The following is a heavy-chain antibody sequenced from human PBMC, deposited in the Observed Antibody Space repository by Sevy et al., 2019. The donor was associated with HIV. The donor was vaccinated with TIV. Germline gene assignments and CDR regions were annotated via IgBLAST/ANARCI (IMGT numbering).Heavy chain of an antibody. Sequence: GGSLILSCAASGFTFSSYAMHWVRQAPGKGLEWVAVISYDGSNKYYADSVKGRFTISRDNSKNTLYLQMNSLRAEDTAVYYCASDLGDGYNRALDYWGQGTLVTVSS. V-gene: IGHV3-30-3*01. D-gene: IGHD5-12*01. CDR2: ISYDGSNK. J-gene: IGHJ4*02. CDR3: ASDLGDGYNRALDY. CDR1: GFTFSSYA.